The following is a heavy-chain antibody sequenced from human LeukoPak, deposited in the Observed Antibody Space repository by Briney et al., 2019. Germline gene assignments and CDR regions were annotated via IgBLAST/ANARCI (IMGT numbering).Heavy chain of an antibody. CDR2: ISSGSSHI. CDR3: ARGADGVSSNSRGWFDP. D-gene: IGHD2-15*01. CDR1: GFTFSSYS. Sequence: GGSLRLSCAASGFTFSSYSMNWVRQTPGKGLEWVSSISSGSSHIYYGDSVKGRFTISRDNAKNSLYLHMNSLRAEDTAVYYCARGADGVSSNSRGWFDPWGQGTLVTVSS. V-gene: IGHV3-21*01. J-gene: IGHJ5*02.